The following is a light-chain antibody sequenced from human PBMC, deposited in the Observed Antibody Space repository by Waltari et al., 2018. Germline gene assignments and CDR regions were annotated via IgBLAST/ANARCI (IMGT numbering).Light chain of an antibody. V-gene: IGLV2-23*01. CDR3: YSYGGSTTWL. CDR1: SGDVGRYNL. CDR2: EGT. Sequence: SALTQPASVSGSPGQWITISCTGPSGDVGRYNLVSWYQQHPGKAPKLIIYEGTNRPSGVSNRFFGSQSANTASLTISGLQAEDEADYYCYSYGGSTTWLFGGGTKLTVL. J-gene: IGLJ3*02.